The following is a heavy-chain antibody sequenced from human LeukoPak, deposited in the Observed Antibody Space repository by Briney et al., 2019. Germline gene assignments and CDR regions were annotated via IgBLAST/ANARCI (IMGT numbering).Heavy chain of an antibody. Sequence: GGSLRLSCAASGFTVSSNYMSWVRQAPGKGLEWVSLISSVGSTYYADSVKGRFTISRDNSKNTLYLQMNSLRAEDTAVYYCARDQYSSNWYVRHWGQGTLVTVS. CDR3: ARDQYSSNWYVRH. D-gene: IGHD6-19*01. CDR1: GFTVSSNY. J-gene: IGHJ1*01. V-gene: IGHV3-53*01. CDR2: ISSVGST.